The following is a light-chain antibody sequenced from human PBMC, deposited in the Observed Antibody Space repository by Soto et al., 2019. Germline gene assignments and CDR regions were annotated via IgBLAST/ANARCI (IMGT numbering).Light chain of an antibody. CDR3: QPYGSSPPWP. V-gene: IGKV3-20*01. Sequence: IVLKQSPCTLSLSPGERGTLSCRASQNLGTLYLAWFQQKSGQAPRLLMYDASSRATGIPDRFSGSGSGTDFTLTISRLEPEDFAVYYCQPYGSSPPWPFGQGTKVDIK. CDR2: DAS. J-gene: IGKJ1*01. CDR1: QNLGTLY.